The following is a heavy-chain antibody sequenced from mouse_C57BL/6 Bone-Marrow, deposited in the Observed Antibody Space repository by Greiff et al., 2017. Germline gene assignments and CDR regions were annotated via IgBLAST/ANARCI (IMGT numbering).Heavy chain of an antibody. CDR2: IDPSDSYT. D-gene: IGHD2-3*01. Sequence: QVQLQQPGAELVMPGASVKLSCKASGYTFTSYWMHWVKQRPGQGLEWIGEIDPSDSYTNYNHKFKGKSTLTVDKSSSTAYMQLSSLTSEDSVVYYCARSMGYARALYYFDYWGPGTTLTVSS. CDR1: GYTFTSYW. V-gene: IGHV1-69*01. J-gene: IGHJ2*01. CDR3: ARSMGYARALYYFDY.